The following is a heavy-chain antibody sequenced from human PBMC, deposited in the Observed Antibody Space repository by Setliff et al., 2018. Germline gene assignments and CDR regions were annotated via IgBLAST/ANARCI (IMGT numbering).Heavy chain of an antibody. CDR1: GGSISSSSYY. CDR2: IYYSGST. Sequence: SETLSLTCTVSGGSISSSSYYWGWIRQPPGKGLEWIGSIYYSGSTYYNPSLKSRVTISVGTSRNQFSLKLSSVTAADTAVYYCARRETYYNFWSGYYAYWGQGTLVTVSS. D-gene: IGHD3-3*01. V-gene: IGHV4-39*07. CDR3: ARRETYYNFWSGYYAY. J-gene: IGHJ4*02.